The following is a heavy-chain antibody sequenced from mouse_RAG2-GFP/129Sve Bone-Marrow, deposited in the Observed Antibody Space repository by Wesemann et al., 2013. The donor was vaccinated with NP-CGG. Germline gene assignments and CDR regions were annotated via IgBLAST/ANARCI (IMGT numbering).Heavy chain of an antibody. Sequence: QVQLQQSGAELVRPGVSVKISCKGSGYTFTDYAMHWVKQSHAKSLEWIGVISTYYGDASYNQKFKGKATMTVDKSSSTAYMELARLTSEDSAIYYCARSMITTEAYWGQGTLVTVSA. CDR3: ARSMITTEAY. D-gene: IGHD2-4*01. V-gene: IGHV1S137*01. CDR2: ISTYYGDA. J-gene: IGHJ3*01. CDR1: GYTFTDYA.